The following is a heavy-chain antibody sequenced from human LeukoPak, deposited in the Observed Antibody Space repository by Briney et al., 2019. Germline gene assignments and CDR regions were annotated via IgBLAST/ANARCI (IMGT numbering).Heavy chain of an antibody. D-gene: IGHD4/OR15-4a*01. CDR2: IDPSDSYT. Sequence: EWMGRIDPSDSYTNYSPSFQGHVTISADKSISTAYLQWSSLKASDTAMYYCARLGALSYYYGMDVWGKGTTVTVSS. CDR3: ARLGALSYYYGMDV. J-gene: IGHJ6*04. V-gene: IGHV5-10-1*01.